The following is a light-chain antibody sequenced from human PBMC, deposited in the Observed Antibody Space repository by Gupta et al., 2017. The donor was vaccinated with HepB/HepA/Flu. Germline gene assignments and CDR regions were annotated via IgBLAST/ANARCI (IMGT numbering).Light chain of an antibody. V-gene: IGLV2-23*02. CDR2: EVN. J-gene: IGLJ1*01. Sequence: QSALAQPASVSGSPGQSITISCTGTGSDVGNCNLVSWYQQHPGKAPKLIIYEVNKRPSGVADRFSGSKSGNTASLTISGLQAEDEADYYCCSYAGSTIFYVFGAGTEVTVL. CDR1: GSDVGNCNL. CDR3: CSYAGSTIFYV.